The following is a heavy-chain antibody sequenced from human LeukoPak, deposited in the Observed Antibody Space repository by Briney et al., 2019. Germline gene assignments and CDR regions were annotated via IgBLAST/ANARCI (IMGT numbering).Heavy chain of an antibody. J-gene: IGHJ6*03. CDR2: IYYSGST. CDR1: GGSISSYY. Sequence: PSETLSLTCTVSGGSISSYYWSWIRQPPGKGLEWIGYIYYSGSTNYNPSLKSRVTISVDTSKNQFSLKLSSVTAADTAVYYCARVRHYSSSWYGHYYYYMDVWGKGTTVTISS. V-gene: IGHV4-59*01. D-gene: IGHD6-13*01. CDR3: ARVRHYSSSWYGHYYYYMDV.